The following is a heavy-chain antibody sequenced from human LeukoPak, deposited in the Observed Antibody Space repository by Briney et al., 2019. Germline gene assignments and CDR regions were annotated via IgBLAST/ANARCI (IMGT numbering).Heavy chain of an antibody. CDR2: VIPIFGTA. Sequence: VASVKVSCKASGGTFSSYAISWVRQAPGQGLEWMGGVIPIFGTANYAQKFQGRVTITADESTSTAYMELSSLRSEDTAVYYCARDTHCSGGSCYFGYWGQGTLVTVSS. CDR3: ARDTHCSGGSCYFGY. J-gene: IGHJ4*02. CDR1: GGTFSSYA. D-gene: IGHD2-15*01. V-gene: IGHV1-69*13.